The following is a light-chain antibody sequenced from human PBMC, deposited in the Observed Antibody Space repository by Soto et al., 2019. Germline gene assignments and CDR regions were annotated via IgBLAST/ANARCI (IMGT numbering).Light chain of an antibody. CDR2: AAS. J-gene: IGKJ4*01. Sequence: DIQMNQSPSSLSASAGDRVTITCRASQSISSNLHWSQQKPGKAPKLLIYAASSLQSGVPSRFSGRGSGTDFTLHISSLQPEDFATYHCQQSYRTPLTFGGGTKVEIK. CDR3: QQSYRTPLT. CDR1: QSISSN. V-gene: IGKV1-39*01.